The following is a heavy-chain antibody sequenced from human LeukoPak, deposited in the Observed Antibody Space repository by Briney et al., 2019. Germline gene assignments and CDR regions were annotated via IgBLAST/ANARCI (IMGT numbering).Heavy chain of an antibody. CDR3: ARMGSVVVVPAAMYYYGIDV. D-gene: IGHD2-2*01. J-gene: IGHJ6*02. Sequence: RGSLRLSCADPLFTFSSYLIHSVRQAPGKGLGWVLRINSDGSSTSYADSVKGRLSISRDNAKKTLYLQMNGLRADETAVYYCARMGSVVVVPAAMYYYGIDVWGQGATVTV. CDR1: LFTFSSYL. CDR2: INSDGSST. V-gene: IGHV3-74*01.